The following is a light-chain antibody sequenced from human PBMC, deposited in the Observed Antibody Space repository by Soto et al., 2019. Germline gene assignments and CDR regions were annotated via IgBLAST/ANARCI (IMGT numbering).Light chain of an antibody. J-gene: IGKJ2*01. CDR2: GAS. V-gene: IGKV3-20*01. CDR3: QRLPRFM. CDR1: QSVSSSY. Sequence: EIVLTQSPGTLSLSPGERDTLSCRASQSVSSSYVAWYQQKPGQAPRLLIYGASSRATGIPDRFSGSGSGTDFPLPISRLGLDDFAVYYCQRLPRFMFGQRTKLEI.